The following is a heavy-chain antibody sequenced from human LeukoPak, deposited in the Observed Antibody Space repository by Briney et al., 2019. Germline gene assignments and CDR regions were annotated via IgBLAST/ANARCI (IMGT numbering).Heavy chain of an antibody. CDR3: ARHDGTAAGSVFDY. CDR1: GGSISSSSYY. D-gene: IGHD6-13*01. CDR2: IYYRGST. J-gene: IGHJ4*02. V-gene: IGHV4-39*01. Sequence: SETLSLTCTVSGGSISSSSYYWGWIRRPPGKGLEWIGSIYYRGSTYYNPSLKSPVTISVDTSKNQFSLKLSSVTAADTAVYYCARHDGTAAGSVFDYWGQGTLVTVSS.